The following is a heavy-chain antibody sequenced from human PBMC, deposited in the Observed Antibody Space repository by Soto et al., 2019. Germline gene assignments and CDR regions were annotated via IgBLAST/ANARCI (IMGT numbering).Heavy chain of an antibody. CDR3: SRPDINYEVSHFDY. CDR1: GYGFTSYW. Sequence: GESLKISCKASGYGFTSYWIGWVRQMPGKGLEWMGGIYPGDSDTRYSPSFQGQVTISADKSITTAYLQWSSLKASDTAMYYCSRPDINYEVSHFDYWAQGTLVTVSS. CDR2: IYPGDSDT. D-gene: IGHD4-4*01. V-gene: IGHV5-51*01. J-gene: IGHJ4*02.